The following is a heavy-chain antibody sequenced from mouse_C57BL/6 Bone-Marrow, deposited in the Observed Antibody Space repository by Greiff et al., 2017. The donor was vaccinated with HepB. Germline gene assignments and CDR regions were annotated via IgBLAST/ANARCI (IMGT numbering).Heavy chain of an antibody. CDR1: GYSITSGYY. V-gene: IGHV3-6*01. CDR3: ARESYYGSSPYAMDY. D-gene: IGHD1-1*01. CDR2: ISYDGSN. J-gene: IGHJ4*01. Sequence: EVQLQESGPGLVKPSQSLSLTCSVTGYSITSGYYWNWIRQFPGNKLEWMGYISYDGSNNYNPSLKNRISITRDISKNQFFLKLNSVTTEDTATYYCARESYYGSSPYAMDYWGQGTSVTVSS.